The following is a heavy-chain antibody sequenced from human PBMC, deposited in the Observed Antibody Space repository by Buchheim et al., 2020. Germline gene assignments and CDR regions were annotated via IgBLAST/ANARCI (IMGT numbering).Heavy chain of an antibody. V-gene: IGHV1-69*04. CDR3: ARATRDIVATRSFYYFDY. Sequence: QVQLVQSGAEVKKPGSSVKVSCKASGGTFSSYAISWVRQAPGQGLEWMGRIIPILGIANYAQKFQGRVTITADKSTSTAYMELSSLRSEDTAVYYCARATRDIVATRSFYYFDYWGQGTL. D-gene: IGHD5-12*01. CDR1: GGTFSSYA. J-gene: IGHJ4*02. CDR2: IIPILGIA.